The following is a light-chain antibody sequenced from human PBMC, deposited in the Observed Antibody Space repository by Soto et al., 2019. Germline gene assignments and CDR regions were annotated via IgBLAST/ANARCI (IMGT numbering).Light chain of an antibody. CDR2: DVS. CDR1: STDVGGYNY. V-gene: IGLV2-11*01. CDR3: CSYAGTYTLV. J-gene: IGLJ2*01. Sequence: QPVLTQPRSVSGSPGQSVTISCTGTSTDVGGYNYVSWYQQYPGKAPKLMISDVSERPSGVPDRFSGSKSGNTASLTISGLQAEDEADYYCCSYAGTYTLVFGGGTQLTVL.